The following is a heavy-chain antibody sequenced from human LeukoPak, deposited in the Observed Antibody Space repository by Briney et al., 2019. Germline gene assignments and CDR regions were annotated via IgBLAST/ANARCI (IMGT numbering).Heavy chain of an antibody. D-gene: IGHD3-3*01. Sequence: SETLSLTCTVSGGSISSGGYYWSWIRQHPGKGLEWIGYIYYSGSTYYNPSLKSRVTISVDTSKNQFSLKLSSVTAADTAVYYCARARFLEWLYHDYWGQGTLVTVPS. V-gene: IGHV4-31*03. CDR2: IYYSGST. CDR3: ARARFLEWLYHDY. CDR1: GGSISSGGYY. J-gene: IGHJ4*02.